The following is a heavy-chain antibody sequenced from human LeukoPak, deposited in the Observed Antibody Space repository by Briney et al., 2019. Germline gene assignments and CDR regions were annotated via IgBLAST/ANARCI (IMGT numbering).Heavy chain of an antibody. Sequence: GGSLRLSCAASGFTFSKNGMHWVRQTPGKGLEWMALIRYDTNNKYYADSVKGRFTISGDNSKLYLQMNSLRDEDTAVYYCAKARGDGYNDAFDMWGQGTMVTVSS. CDR3: AKARGDGYNDAFDM. J-gene: IGHJ3*02. D-gene: IGHD5-24*01. V-gene: IGHV3-30*02. CDR1: GFTFSKNG. CDR2: IRYDTNNK.